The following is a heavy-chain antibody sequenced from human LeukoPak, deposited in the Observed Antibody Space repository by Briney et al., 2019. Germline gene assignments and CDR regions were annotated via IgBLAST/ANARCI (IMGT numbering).Heavy chain of an antibody. J-gene: IGHJ4*02. D-gene: IGHD3-10*01. Sequence: PGGSLRLSCAASGFTYSSYSMNWVRQAPGKGLEWVSYISCGGSSIYYADSVKGRFTISRDSAKNSLYLQMNSLRAEDTAVYYCARDTYGSGSYYNAPLDYWGQGTLVTVSS. CDR1: GFTYSSYS. CDR2: ISCGGSSI. V-gene: IGHV3-48*01. CDR3: ARDTYGSGSYYNAPLDY.